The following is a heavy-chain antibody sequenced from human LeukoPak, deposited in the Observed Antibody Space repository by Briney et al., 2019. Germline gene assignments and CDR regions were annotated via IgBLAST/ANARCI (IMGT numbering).Heavy chain of an antibody. V-gene: IGHV4-31*03. J-gene: IGHJ4*02. Sequence: SETLSLTCTVSGGSINSGGDYWSWIRQHPGKGLEWIGYIYYSGSTYYNPSLKSRVTISVDTSKNQFSLKLSSVTAADTAVYYCARVPTTVTTHFDYWGQGTLVTVSS. CDR1: GGSINSGGDY. D-gene: IGHD4-17*01. CDR2: IYYSGST. CDR3: ARVPTTVTTHFDY.